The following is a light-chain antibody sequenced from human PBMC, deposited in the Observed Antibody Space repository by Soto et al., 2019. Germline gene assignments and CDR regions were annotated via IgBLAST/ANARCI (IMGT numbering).Light chain of an antibody. CDR2: GSS. J-gene: IGKJ3*01. CDR3: QQYGSSPLFT. CDR1: QSVSSSY. Sequence: EIVLTQSPGTLSLSPGERATLSCRASQSVSSSYLAWYQQKPGQAPSLLIYGSSSRATGIPDRFSGSGSGTDFTLTISRLEPEDFAVYYCQQYGSSPLFTFGPGTKVDI. V-gene: IGKV3-20*01.